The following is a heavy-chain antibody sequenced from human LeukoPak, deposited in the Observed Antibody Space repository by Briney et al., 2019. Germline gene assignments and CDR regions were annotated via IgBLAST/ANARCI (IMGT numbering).Heavy chain of an antibody. CDR1: GFTFSDYY. CDR2: ISRSGSTI. Sequence: GGSLRVSCAAPGFTFSDYYMSWIRQALGKGLEWVSYISRSGSTIYYADSVKGRFTISRDNAKNSLYLQMNSLRVDDTAVYYCARDRGYSTFDYWGQGTLVTVSS. CDR3: ARDRGYSTFDY. V-gene: IGHV3-11*04. D-gene: IGHD4-23*01. J-gene: IGHJ4*02.